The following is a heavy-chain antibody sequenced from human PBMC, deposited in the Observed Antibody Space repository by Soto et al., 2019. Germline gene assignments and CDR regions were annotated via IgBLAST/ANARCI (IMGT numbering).Heavy chain of an antibody. CDR1: GGSVSDYY. Sequence: ETLSLTYAGYGGSVSDYYWSWNRQPPGKGLEWIGEINHSGRTKYNPSLKSRVTISVDTSKNQFSLKLSSVTAADTAVYYCARHWLQSWFDPWGQGTLVTVSS. CDR2: INHSGRT. V-gene: IGHV4-34*01. J-gene: IGHJ5*02. D-gene: IGHD4-4*01. CDR3: ARHWLQSWFDP.